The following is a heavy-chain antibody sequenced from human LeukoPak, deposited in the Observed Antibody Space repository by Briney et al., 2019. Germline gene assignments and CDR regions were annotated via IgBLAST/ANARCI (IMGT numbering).Heavy chain of an antibody. V-gene: IGHV4-38-2*01. CDR2: IYHSGST. Sequence: SETLSLTCAVSGYSISSGYYCGWIRQPPGKGLEWIGSIYHSGSTYYIPSLKSRVTISVDTSKNQFSLKLSSVTAADTAVYYCARHGRSGDYVWGSYRFPHDYWGQGTLVTVSS. CDR3: ARHGRSGDYVWGSYRFPHDY. D-gene: IGHD3-16*02. CDR1: GYSISSGYY. J-gene: IGHJ4*02.